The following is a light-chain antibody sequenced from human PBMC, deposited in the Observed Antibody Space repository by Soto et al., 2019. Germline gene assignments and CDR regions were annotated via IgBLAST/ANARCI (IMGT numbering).Light chain of an antibody. CDR3: QQYNNWPPFT. Sequence: EIVMTQSPATLSVSPGERATLSCRASQSVSNNLAWYQQKPGQAPRLLIYGASTRATGIPLRFSGRGSGTEFTLTISRLQSEDFAVYDCQQYNNWPPFTFGPGTTVDNK. J-gene: IGKJ3*01. V-gene: IGKV3-15*01. CDR2: GAS. CDR1: QSVSNN.